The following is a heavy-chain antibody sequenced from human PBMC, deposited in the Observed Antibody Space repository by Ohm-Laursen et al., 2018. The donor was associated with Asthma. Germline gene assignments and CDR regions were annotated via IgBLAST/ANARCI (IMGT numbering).Heavy chain of an antibody. D-gene: IGHD3-22*01. CDR1: GGSINSGGYY. CDR2: IYYSGST. CDR3: ARADGHYYDSSGHNFDI. Sequence: SDTLSLTCTVSGGSINSGGYYWSWIRQHPGEGLEWIGHIYYSGSTYYNPSLKSRVTISVDTSKNQFSLKLSSVTAADTAVYYCARADGHYYDSSGHNFDIWGQGTMVTVSS. V-gene: IGHV4-31*03. J-gene: IGHJ3*02.